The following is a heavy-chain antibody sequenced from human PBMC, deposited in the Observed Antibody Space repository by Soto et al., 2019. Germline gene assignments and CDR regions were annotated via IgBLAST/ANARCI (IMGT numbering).Heavy chain of an antibody. J-gene: IGHJ4*02. CDR1: GYDFFKYN. Sequence: QVQLVQSGAEVKKPGASVKVSCKTSGYDFFKYNMHWVRQAPGQGLEWMGVINPNGGYTRHAQKFQGRVIITIDTFSKILYMELSGLTSADTAMYYCTRADSDVVIMPDVRPLFDLWGQGALVTVSS. CDR3: TRADSDVVIMPDVRPLFDL. CDR2: INPNGGYT. V-gene: IGHV1-46*01. D-gene: IGHD2-8*01.